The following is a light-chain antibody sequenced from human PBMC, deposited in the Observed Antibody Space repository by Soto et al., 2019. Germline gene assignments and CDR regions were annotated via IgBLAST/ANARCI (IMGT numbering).Light chain of an antibody. CDR3: QQYGSSPLT. CDR1: QSVTSSY. V-gene: IGKV3-20*01. CDR2: GAS. J-gene: IGKJ4*01. Sequence: EIVLTQSPGTLSLSPGERATLSCRASQSVTSSYLAWYQQKPCQAPRLLIYGASSRATGIPDRFSGSGSGTDFTLTISRREPEDCAVYYCQQYGSSPLTFGGGTKVEIK.